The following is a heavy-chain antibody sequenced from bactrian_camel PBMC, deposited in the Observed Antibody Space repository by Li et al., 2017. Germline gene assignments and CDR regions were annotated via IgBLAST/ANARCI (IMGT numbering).Heavy chain of an antibody. J-gene: IGHJ6*01. V-gene: IGHV3S1*01. CDR3: AAKETGVAEGHGETVSSGRWRRRTSRSGCTLHTEFGY. Sequence: HVQLVESGGGTVQAGGSLTLSCRASVPINRYCLAWFRQAPGKEREGVAGITRDGAITYGDSVKGRFTISRDSGKQTLYLQMDSLKTEDTAVYYCAAKETGVAEGHGETVSSGRWRRRTSRSGCTLHTEFGYWGQGTQVTVS. D-gene: IGHD2*01. CDR1: VPINRYC. CDR2: ITRDGAIT.